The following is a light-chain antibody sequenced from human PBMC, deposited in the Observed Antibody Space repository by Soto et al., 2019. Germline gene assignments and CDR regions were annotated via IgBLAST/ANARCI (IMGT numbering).Light chain of an antibody. CDR1: SSDVGGYNY. CDR3: SSYTSSSTLVV. Sequence: QSALTQPASVSGSPGQSITISCTGTSSDVGGYNYVSWYQQHPGEAPKLMIYDVSNRPSGVSNRFSGSKSGNTASLTISGLQAEDEGDYYCSSYTSSSTLVVFGGGTKLTVL. CDR2: DVS. V-gene: IGLV2-14*01. J-gene: IGLJ2*01.